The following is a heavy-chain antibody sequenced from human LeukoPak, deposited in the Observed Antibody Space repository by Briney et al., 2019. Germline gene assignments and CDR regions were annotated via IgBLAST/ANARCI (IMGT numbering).Heavy chain of an antibody. CDR1: GYTFTGYY. CDR3: ARVRFLEWLFGGENWFDP. J-gene: IGHJ5*02. CDR2: INPNSGGT. V-gene: IGHV1-2*02. D-gene: IGHD3-3*01. Sequence: ASVKASCKASGYTFTGYYMHWVRQAPGQGLEWMGWINPNSGGTNYAQKFQGRVTMTRDTSISTAYMELSRLRSDDTAMYYCARVRFLEWLFGGENWFDPWGQGTLVTVSS.